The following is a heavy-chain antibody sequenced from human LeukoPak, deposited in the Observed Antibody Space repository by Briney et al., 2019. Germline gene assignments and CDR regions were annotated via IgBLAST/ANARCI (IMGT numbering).Heavy chain of an antibody. CDR1: GGSISSYY. Sequence: SDTLSLTCTVSGGSISSYYWSWIRQPPGKGLEWIGYIYYSGSTNYNPSLKSRVTISVDTSKNQFSLKLSSVTAADTAVYYCARARYSSGWSLDYWGQGTLVTVSS. J-gene: IGHJ4*02. V-gene: IGHV4-59*01. D-gene: IGHD6-19*01. CDR2: IYYSGST. CDR3: ARARYSSGWSLDY.